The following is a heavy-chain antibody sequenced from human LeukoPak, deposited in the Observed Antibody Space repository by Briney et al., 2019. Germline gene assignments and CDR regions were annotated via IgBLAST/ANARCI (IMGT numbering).Heavy chain of an antibody. CDR1: GYTFTSYG. CDR3: ARDEAYCGGDCYWY. V-gene: IGHV1-18*01. Sequence: ASVKVSCKASGYTFTSYGISWVRQAPGQGLEWMGWISAYNGNTNYAQKLQGRVTMTTDTSTSTAYMELRSLRPDDTAVYYCARDEAYCGGDCYWYWGQGTLVTVSS. CDR2: ISAYNGNT. D-gene: IGHD2-21*02. J-gene: IGHJ4*02.